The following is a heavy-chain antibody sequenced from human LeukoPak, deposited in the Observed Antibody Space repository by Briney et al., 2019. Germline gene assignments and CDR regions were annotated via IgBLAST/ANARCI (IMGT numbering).Heavy chain of an antibody. Sequence: GGSLRLSCAASGFTFRTYWMSWVRQAPGKGLEWVANIKHGGSEKNYVDSVKGRFTVSRDNTKNSLYLQMNSLRAEDTGVFYCARDQYDSWSRRGNFDSWGQGTLVIVSS. CDR1: GFTFRTYW. D-gene: IGHD3-3*01. CDR2: IKHGGSEK. V-gene: IGHV3-7*03. CDR3: ARDQYDSWSRRGNFDS. J-gene: IGHJ4*02.